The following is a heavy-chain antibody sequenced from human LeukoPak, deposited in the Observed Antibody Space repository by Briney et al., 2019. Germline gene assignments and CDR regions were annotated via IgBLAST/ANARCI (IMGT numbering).Heavy chain of an antibody. D-gene: IGHD1-1*01. CDR1: GYTFTSYG. Sequence: WASVKVSCKASGYTFTSYGISWVRQAPGQGLEWMGWINPNSGGTNYAQKFQGRVTMTRDTSISTAYMELSRLRSDDTAVYYCARGGLVLEPHLDVWGKGTTVTVSS. CDR2: INPNSGGT. CDR3: ARGGLVLEPHLDV. J-gene: IGHJ6*04. V-gene: IGHV1-2*02.